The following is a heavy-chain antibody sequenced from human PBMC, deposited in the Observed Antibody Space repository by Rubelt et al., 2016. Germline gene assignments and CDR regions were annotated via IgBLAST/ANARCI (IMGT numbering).Heavy chain of an antibody. CDR1: GFTFSSYG. Sequence: GGGVVQPGRSLRLSCAASGFTFSSYGMHWVRQAPGKGLEWVAVISYDGSNKYYADSVKGRSTISRDNSKNTLYLQMNSLRAEDTAVYYCARDRRPLSGYYGFDYWGQGTLVTVSS. V-gene: IGHV3-30*03. CDR3: ARDRRPLSGYYGFDY. D-gene: IGHD3-3*01. J-gene: IGHJ4*02. CDR2: ISYDGSNK.